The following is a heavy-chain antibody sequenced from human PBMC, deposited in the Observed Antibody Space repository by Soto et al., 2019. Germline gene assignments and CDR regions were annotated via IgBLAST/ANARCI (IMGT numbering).Heavy chain of an antibody. CDR1: GGSFSGYY. CDR3: ARMQRSSGYGGCRNRYDP. V-gene: IGHV4-34*01. J-gene: IGHJ5*02. D-gene: IGHD6-19*01. Sequence: SETLSLTCAVYGGSFSGYYWSWIRQPPGKGLEWIGEINHSGSTNYNPSLKSRVTISVDTSKNQFSLKLSSVTAADTAVYYCARMQRSSGYGGCRNRYDPCDRVTRVTVSS. CDR2: INHSGST.